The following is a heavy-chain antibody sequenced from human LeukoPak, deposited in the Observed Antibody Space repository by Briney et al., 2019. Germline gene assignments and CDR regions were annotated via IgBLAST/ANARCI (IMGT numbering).Heavy chain of an antibody. Sequence: GGSLRLSCAASGFTFSSYGMHWVRQAPGKGLEWVAVISYDGSNKYYADSVKGRFTISRDNSKNTLYLQMNSLRAEDTAVYYCAKGPLPDYFDYWGQGTLVTVSS. CDR3: AKGPLPDYFDY. D-gene: IGHD3-16*02. J-gene: IGHJ4*02. CDR1: GFTFSSYG. CDR2: ISYDGSNK. V-gene: IGHV3-30*18.